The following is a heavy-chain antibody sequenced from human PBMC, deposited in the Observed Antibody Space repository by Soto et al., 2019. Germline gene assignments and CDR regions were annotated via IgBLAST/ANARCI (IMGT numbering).Heavy chain of an antibody. CDR3: TTDPIMDYDILTGSNGVDAFDI. D-gene: IGHD3-9*01. CDR1: GFTFSNAW. Sequence: GGSLRLSCAASGFTFSNAWMNWVRQAPGKGLEWVGRIKSKTDGGTTDYAAPVKGRFTISRDDSKNTLYLQMNSLKTEDTAVYYCTTDPIMDYDILTGSNGVDAFDIWGQGTMVTVSS. J-gene: IGHJ3*02. V-gene: IGHV3-15*07. CDR2: IKSKTDGGTT.